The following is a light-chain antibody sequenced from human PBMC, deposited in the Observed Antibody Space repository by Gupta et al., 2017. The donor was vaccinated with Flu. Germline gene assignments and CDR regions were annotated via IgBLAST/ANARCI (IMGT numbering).Light chain of an antibody. V-gene: IGLV4-69*01. CDR3: QTWGTGADWV. J-gene: IGLJ3*02. CDR1: TGHSTYP. Sequence: QLVLPHSPSASASLGASVTLTCTLGTGHSTYPIAWHPQQPATGPRCLMKLNSDGSHVKADGIPDRFSGSSSGAERYLIISRLQAEEEGDYYCQTWGTGADWVFGGGTKVTVL. CDR2: LNSDGSH.